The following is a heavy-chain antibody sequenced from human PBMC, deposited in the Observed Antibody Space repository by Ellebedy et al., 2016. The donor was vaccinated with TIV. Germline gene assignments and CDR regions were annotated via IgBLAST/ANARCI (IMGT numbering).Heavy chain of an antibody. CDR1: GFTFSSYA. V-gene: IGHV3-30-3*01. Sequence: GESLKISCAASGFTFSSYAMSWVRQAPGKGLAWVALILYDGTNKFYADSVKGRFTVSRDNAKNTLYLQMNSLRAEDTAVYYCARDPVGVGPAFDVWGQGTMVTVSS. J-gene: IGHJ3*01. CDR3: ARDPVGVGPAFDV. CDR2: ILYDGTNK. D-gene: IGHD4-23*01.